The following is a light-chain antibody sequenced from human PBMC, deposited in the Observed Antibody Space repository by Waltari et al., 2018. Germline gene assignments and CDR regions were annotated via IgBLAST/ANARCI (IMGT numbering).Light chain of an antibody. CDR2: DVS. Sequence: QSALTQPASVSGSPGQSITISCTGTSSDVGGYNYVSWYQQHPGKAPQLMLYDVSNRPPVLSSRSSGSQSGNPASLTISGLQAEDEADYYSSPHTSSSTVVFGGGTKLTVL. CDR1: SSDVGGYNY. J-gene: IGLJ2*01. V-gene: IGLV2-14*01. CDR3: SPHTSSSTVV.